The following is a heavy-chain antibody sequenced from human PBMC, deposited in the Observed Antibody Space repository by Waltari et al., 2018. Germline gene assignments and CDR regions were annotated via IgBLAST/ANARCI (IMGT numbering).Heavy chain of an antibody. CDR2: INSDGSST. CDR1: GFTFSSYW. J-gene: IGHJ4*02. CDR3: AKRGDSSGYLTD. Sequence: EVQLLESGGGLVQPGGSLRLSCAASGFTFSSYWMHWVRQAPGKGLGWVSRINSDGSSTSYADSVKGRFTISRDNAKNTLYLQMNSLRAEDTAVYYCAKRGDSSGYLTDWGQGTLVTVSS. V-gene: IGHV3-74*02. D-gene: IGHD3-22*01.